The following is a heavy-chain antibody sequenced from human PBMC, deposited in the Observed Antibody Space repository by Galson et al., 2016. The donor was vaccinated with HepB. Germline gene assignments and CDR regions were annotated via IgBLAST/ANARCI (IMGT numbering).Heavy chain of an antibody. CDR1: GFSFSSYA. CDR3: ARAYHPYDSSGYHFDF. V-gene: IGHV3-30*03. J-gene: IGHJ4*02. Sequence: SLRLSCAASGFSFSSYAMHWVRQAPGKGLEWVAFISYDGNKKNYAHSVKGRFTISRENAKNSLYLQMNILRAEDTAVYYCARAYHPYDSSGYHFDFWGQGTLVTVSS. D-gene: IGHD3-22*01. CDR2: ISYDGNKK.